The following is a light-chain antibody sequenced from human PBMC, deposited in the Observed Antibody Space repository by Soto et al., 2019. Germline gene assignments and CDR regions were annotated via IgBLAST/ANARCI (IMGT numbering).Light chain of an antibody. CDR1: GSNIGIDT. Sequence: QSVLTQPPSASGTPGQRVIISCSGSGSNIGIDTINWYQQLPGTAPKLLIFRDNQRPSGVPNRFSGSKSGTSASLAISGLQSEDEADYYCAAWDDSLNGRYVFGTGTKLTVL. CDR2: RDN. J-gene: IGLJ1*01. V-gene: IGLV1-44*01. CDR3: AAWDDSLNGRYV.